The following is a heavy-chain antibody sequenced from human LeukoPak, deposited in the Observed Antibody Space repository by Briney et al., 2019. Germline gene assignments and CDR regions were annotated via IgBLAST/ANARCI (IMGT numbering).Heavy chain of an antibody. J-gene: IGHJ4*02. CDR3: AKDGGLWVSAHWGDS. CDR1: GFTFSSYT. V-gene: IGHV3-23*01. Sequence: GGSLRLSCAASGFTFSSYTMSWVRQAPGKGLEWVSTITTSDGNTYYADSVKGRFTVSRGNSKNTLFLQMNSLRAEDTAVYYCAKDGGLWVSAHWGDSWGRGTLVTVSS. D-gene: IGHD7-27*01. CDR2: ITTSDGNT.